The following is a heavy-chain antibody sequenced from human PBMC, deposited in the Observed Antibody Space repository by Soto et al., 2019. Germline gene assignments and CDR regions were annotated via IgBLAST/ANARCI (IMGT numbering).Heavy chain of an antibody. CDR2: IFYSGTT. V-gene: IGHV4-39*01. J-gene: IGHJ4*02. D-gene: IGHD3-22*01. CDR1: GGSISIGNYY. CDR3: AIHTSSGYFYQIEY. Sequence: ASETLSLTCTVSGGSISIGNYYWGWTRQSPGKGLEWIGSIFYSGTTYYTPSLKSRVTISVDTSKNQFSLRPSSVTAADTAVYYCAIHTSSGYFYQIEYWGQGTLVTVSS.